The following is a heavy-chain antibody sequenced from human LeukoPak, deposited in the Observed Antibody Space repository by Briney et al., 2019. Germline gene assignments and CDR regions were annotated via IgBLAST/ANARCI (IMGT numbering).Heavy chain of an antibody. CDR1: GFTVNNAW. V-gene: IGHV3-23*01. CDR2: ISGSGGGT. Sequence: PGGSLRLSCAASGFTVNNAWMSWVRQAPGKGLEWVSAISGSGGGTFYADSVKGRFTISRDNSKNTLYLQMNSLSAEDTAVYYCAKSIDYWGQGTLVTVSS. CDR3: AKSIDY. J-gene: IGHJ4*02.